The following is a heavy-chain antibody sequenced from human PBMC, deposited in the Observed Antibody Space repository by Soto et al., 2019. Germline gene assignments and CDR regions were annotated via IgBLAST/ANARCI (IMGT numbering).Heavy chain of an antibody. Sequence: EVQLVESGGVLVQPGGSLRLSCAASGFTFSSYWMHWVRQAPGKGLVWVSRINSDGSSTSYADSVKGRFTISRDNAKNTLYLQMNSLRAEDTAVYYCARVYYDSSGYWYYWYFDLWGRGTLVTVSS. CDR2: INSDGSST. CDR3: ARVYYDSSGYWYYWYFDL. J-gene: IGHJ2*01. D-gene: IGHD3-22*01. CDR1: GFTFSSYW. V-gene: IGHV3-74*01.